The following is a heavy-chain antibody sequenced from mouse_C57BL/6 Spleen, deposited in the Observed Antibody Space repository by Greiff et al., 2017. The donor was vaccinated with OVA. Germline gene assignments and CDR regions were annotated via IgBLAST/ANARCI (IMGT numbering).Heavy chain of an antibody. Sequence: VQLQQSGPELVKPGASVKISCKASGYSFTGYYMNWVKQSPEKSLEWIGEINPSTGGTTYNQKFKAKATLTVDKSSSTAYMQLTSLTSEDSAVYYCAVMVDYWGQGTTLTVSS. D-gene: IGHD1-1*02. CDR3: AVMVDY. V-gene: IGHV1-42*01. CDR2: INPSTGGT. CDR1: GYSFTGYY. J-gene: IGHJ2*01.